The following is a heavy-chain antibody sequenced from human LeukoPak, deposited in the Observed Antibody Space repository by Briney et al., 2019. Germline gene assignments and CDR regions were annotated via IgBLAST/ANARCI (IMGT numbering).Heavy chain of an antibody. V-gene: IGHV4-34*01. D-gene: IGHD6-19*01. CDR3: ARVGQGAVAAKTYYFDY. CDR1: GGSFSGYY. Sequence: PSETLSLTCAVYGGSFSGYYWSWIRQPPGKGLEWIGEINHSGSTNYNPSLKSRVTISVDTSKNQFSLKLSSVTAADTAVYYCARVGQGAVAAKTYYFDYWGQRTLVTVSS. J-gene: IGHJ4*02. CDR2: INHSGST.